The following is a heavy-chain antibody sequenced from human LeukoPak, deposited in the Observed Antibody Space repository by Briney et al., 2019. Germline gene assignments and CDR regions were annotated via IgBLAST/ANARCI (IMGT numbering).Heavy chain of an antibody. Sequence: GGSLRLSCAASGFTFSNNWMHWVRQAPGKGLVWVSRISRDGSSTSCADSVKGRFTISRENAKNSMYLQMNSLRVEDTAVYYCARADTSGWYKSGFDYWGQGTLVTVSS. CDR1: GFTFSNNW. D-gene: IGHD6-19*01. CDR2: ISRDGSST. V-gene: IGHV3-74*01. J-gene: IGHJ4*02. CDR3: ARADTSGWYKSGFDY.